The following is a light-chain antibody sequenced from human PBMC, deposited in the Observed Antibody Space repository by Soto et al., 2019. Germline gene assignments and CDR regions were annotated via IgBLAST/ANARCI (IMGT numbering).Light chain of an antibody. CDR2: EAS. CDR1: QSISDS. Sequence: DIQMTPSPSTLSASVGDRVTITCRASQSISDSLAWYQQKPGKAPKLLIYEASSLKSRVPSRFSGSRSGTEYTLTISSLQPDEFATYYCQQYNGYWTFGQGTKVEIK. CDR3: QQYNGYWT. J-gene: IGKJ1*01. V-gene: IGKV1-5*03.